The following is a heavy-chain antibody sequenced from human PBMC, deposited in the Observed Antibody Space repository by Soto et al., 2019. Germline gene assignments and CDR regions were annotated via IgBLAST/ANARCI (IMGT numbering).Heavy chain of an antibody. CDR3: ARPMIVLVISLFYH. D-gene: IGHD3-22*01. J-gene: IGHJ1*01. CDR1: GYTFASYG. V-gene: IGHV1-18*01. Sequence: GASVKVSCKASGYTFASYGISWVRRAPGQGLEWMGWISAYNGNTNYAQKLQGRVTMTTDTSTSTAYMELNSLRAGDTAVYYCARPMIVLVISLFYHWGQGTLVTVSS. CDR2: ISAYNGNT.